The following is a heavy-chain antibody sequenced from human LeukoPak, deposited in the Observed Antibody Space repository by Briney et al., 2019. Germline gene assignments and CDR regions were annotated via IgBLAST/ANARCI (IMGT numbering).Heavy chain of an antibody. D-gene: IGHD2-2*01. CDR1: GYSFSTNW. CDR2: TYPGDSDT. CDR3: ARLYEDCTSTTCYQGYFDP. J-gene: IGHJ5*02. Sequence: GESLKISCKGSGYSFSTNWIAWVRQLPGKGLEWMGTTYPGDSDTRYSPSFQGQVTISVDTSVSATYLQWSSLKASDTAIYYCARLYEDCTSTTCYQGYFDPWGQGTLVTVSS. V-gene: IGHV5-51*01.